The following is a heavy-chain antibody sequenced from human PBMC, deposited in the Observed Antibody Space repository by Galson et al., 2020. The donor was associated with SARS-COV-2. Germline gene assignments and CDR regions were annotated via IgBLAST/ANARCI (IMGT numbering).Heavy chain of an antibody. Sequence: SETLSLTCTVSGDSRTGYYWGWIRQSPGKGLEWIGYVHYSGDTSYNPSLERRVTISEDTSKNQLSLNLTSVTAADTALYYCARVRVITIVPLQGVFDIWGRGTMVTVSS. CDR2: VHYSGDT. CDR1: GDSRTGYY. J-gene: IGHJ3*02. V-gene: IGHV4-59*01. D-gene: IGHD3-9*01. CDR3: ARVRVITIVPLQGVFDI.